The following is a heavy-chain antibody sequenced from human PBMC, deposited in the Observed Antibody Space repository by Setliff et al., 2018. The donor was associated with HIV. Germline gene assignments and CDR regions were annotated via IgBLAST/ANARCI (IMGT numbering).Heavy chain of an antibody. D-gene: IGHD6-19*01. Sequence: GASVKVSCKASGYTFNRYGISWVRQAPGQGLEWMGWISGYNGNTKYVQNLQGRVTMSTDTSTSTVYMELRSLRSDDTAVYYCARVPYRSAWFSGGHDAFDVWGQETMVTVSS. CDR2: ISGYNGNT. V-gene: IGHV1-18*01. CDR1: GYTFNRYG. J-gene: IGHJ3*01. CDR3: ARVPYRSAWFSGGHDAFDV.